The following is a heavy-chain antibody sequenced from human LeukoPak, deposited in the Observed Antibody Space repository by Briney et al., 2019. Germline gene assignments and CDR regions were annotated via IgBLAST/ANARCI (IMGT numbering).Heavy chain of an antibody. Sequence: GGFLRLSCAASGFSFSTYAMHWVRQAPGKGLEWVAVISYDESTIFYAGSVKGRFTISRDNSKNTLYLQMNSLRAEDTAVYYCAKDGGILTGYYLYNWFDPWGQGTLVTVSS. J-gene: IGHJ5*02. D-gene: IGHD3-9*01. CDR1: GFSFSTYA. V-gene: IGHV3-30*18. CDR3: AKDGGILTGYYLYNWFDP. CDR2: ISYDESTI.